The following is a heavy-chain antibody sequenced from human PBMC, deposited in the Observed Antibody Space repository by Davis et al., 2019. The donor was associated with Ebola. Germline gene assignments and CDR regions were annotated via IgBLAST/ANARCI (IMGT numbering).Heavy chain of an antibody. CDR1: GGSFSGYY. Sequence: PSETLSLTCAVYGGSFSGYYWNWIRQPPGKGLEWIGEINHSGSTNYNPSLKSRVTISVDTSKNQFSLKLISVTAADTAVYYCAKSKPIIYYMDVWGKGTTVTVSS. V-gene: IGHV4-34*01. D-gene: IGHD3-10*01. CDR2: INHSGST. J-gene: IGHJ6*03. CDR3: AKSKPIIYYMDV.